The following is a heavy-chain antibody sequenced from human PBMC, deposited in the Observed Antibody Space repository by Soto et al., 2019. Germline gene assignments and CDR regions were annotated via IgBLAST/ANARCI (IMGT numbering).Heavy chain of an antibody. D-gene: IGHD3-3*01. Sequence: AASVKVSCKASVFTSSGISWVRQAPGQRLEWMGWISTHNGNTIYAQKFQGRVIMTMDTSTTTVCMELRSLRPDDTAVYLCAREGILGLFDAYDLWGQGTMVTV. CDR1: VFTSSG. J-gene: IGHJ3*01. CDR3: AREGILGLFDAYDL. CDR2: ISTHNGNT. V-gene: IGHV1-18*04.